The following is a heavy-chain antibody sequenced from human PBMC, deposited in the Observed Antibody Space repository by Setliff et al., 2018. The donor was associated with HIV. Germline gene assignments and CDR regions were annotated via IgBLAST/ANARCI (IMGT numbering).Heavy chain of an antibody. CDR2: ISGFNGKI. D-gene: IGHD4-17*01. CDR3: ARDLGGEHDYADPAYMDV. V-gene: IGHV1-18*01. J-gene: IGHJ6*03. Sequence: GASVKVSCKASGYTFSSYGISWVRQASGRGLEWMGWISGFNGKINYAENFQGRVTLTTDSSASTAHMELWSLTSDDTAVYYCARDLGGEHDYADPAYMDVWGKGTTVTVSS. CDR1: GYTFSSYG.